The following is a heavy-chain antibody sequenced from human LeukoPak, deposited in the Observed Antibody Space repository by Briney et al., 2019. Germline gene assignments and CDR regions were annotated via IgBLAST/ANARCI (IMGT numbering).Heavy chain of an antibody. J-gene: IGHJ4*02. D-gene: IGHD6-13*01. CDR3: ARDRAAAGFDY. V-gene: IGHV3-30*02. Sequence: GGSLRLSCATSGFVFSKNGMHWVRQAPGKGLEWVAFIRHDESNKYYADSVKGRFTISRDNSENTLSLQMNSLRAEDTAVYYCARDRAAAGFDYWGQGTLVTVSS. CDR2: IRHDESNK. CDR1: GFVFSKNG.